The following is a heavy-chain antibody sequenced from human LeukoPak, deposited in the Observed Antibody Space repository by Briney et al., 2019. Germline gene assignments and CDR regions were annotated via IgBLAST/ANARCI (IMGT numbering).Heavy chain of an antibody. J-gene: IGHJ1*01. V-gene: IGHV3-33*01. D-gene: IGHD6-13*01. Sequence: GGSLRLSCAASGFTFSSYGMHWVRQAPGKGLEWVAVIWYDGSNKYYADSVKGRFTISRDNSKNTLYLQMNSLRAEDTAVYYCARWSRGSSWYSHEYFQHWGQGTLVTVSS. CDR1: GFTFSSYG. CDR2: IWYDGSNK. CDR3: ARWSRGSSWYSHEYFQH.